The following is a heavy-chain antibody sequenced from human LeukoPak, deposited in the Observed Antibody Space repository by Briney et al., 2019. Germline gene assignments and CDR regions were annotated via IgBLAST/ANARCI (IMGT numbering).Heavy chain of an antibody. CDR3: ATSTIAKYDY. J-gene: IGHJ4*02. D-gene: IGHD5-24*01. Sequence: GSLRLSCAASGCTFIKYAMTWVRQAPGEGLGGVSAISGSGDSTFNSDSVKGRFTISRDNSKNTLYLQMNSLRAEDTALYYCATSTIAKYDYWGQGTLVAVSS. CDR1: GCTFIKYA. V-gene: IGHV3-23*01. CDR2: ISGSGDST.